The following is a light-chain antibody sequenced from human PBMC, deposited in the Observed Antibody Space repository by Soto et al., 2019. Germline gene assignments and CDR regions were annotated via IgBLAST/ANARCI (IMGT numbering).Light chain of an antibody. V-gene: IGLV2-23*01. J-gene: IGLJ1*01. CDR2: EGS. Sequence: QSVLTHPATVSGSPGQSISISCTRTSSDVGSYNLVSWYQQHTGKAPKLMIYEGSRRPSGVSNRFSGSKSGNTASLTISRLQAEDEADYYCCSYAGSSSYVFGTGT. CDR1: SSDVGSYNL. CDR3: CSYAGSSSYV.